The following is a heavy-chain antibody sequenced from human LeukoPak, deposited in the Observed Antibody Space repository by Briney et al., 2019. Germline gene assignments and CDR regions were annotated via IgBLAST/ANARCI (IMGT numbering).Heavy chain of an antibody. V-gene: IGHV3-23*01. CDR3: AKGIYSSGWSYFDY. Sequence: XXSTXSGSGITTYYADSGKGRFTISRDNSKNTLYLQMNSLRAEDTAVYYCAKGIYSSGWSYFDYRGHGTLVTVSS. CDR2: XSGSGITT. D-gene: IGHD6-19*01. J-gene: IGHJ4*01.